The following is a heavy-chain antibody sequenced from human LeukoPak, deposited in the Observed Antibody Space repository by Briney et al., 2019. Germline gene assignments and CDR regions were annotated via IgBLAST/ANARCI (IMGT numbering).Heavy chain of an antibody. J-gene: IGHJ5*01. CDR2: ISGSGGRT. CDR1: GFTFSSYG. Sequence: PGGSLRLSCAASGFTFSSYGVSWVRQAPGKGLEWVSAISGSGGRTYYADSVKGRFTISRDNSKNTLYLQMNSLRAEDRAVYYCARITLYDRSDFYRWFDSWGQGTLVTVSS. D-gene: IGHD3-22*01. V-gene: IGHV3-23*01. CDR3: ARITLYDRSDFYRWFDS.